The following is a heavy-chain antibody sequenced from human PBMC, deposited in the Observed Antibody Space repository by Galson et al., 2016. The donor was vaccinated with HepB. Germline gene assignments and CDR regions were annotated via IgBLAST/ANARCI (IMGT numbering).Heavy chain of an antibody. V-gene: IGHV4-34*01. CDR2: INHSGST. CDR1: GGSFSGYY. CDR3: ARGNYSAFDI. Sequence: ETLSLTCAVYGGSFSGYYWSWIRQPPGKGLEWIGEINHSGSTNYNPSLKSRVTISVDTSKNQFSLKLGSVTAADTAVYYCARGNYSAFDIWGQGTMVTVSS. D-gene: IGHD2-21*01. J-gene: IGHJ3*02.